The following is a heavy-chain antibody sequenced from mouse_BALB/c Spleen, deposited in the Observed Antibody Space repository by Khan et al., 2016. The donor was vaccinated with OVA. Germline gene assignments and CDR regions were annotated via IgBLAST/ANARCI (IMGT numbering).Heavy chain of an antibody. Sequence: EVQLQESGPGLVKPSQSLSLTCTVTGFSITSGYVWYWIRQFPGNILEWMGYISSSGSTNYNPSLTSRISITRDTSKNQFFLQLKSVTTEDTATYYCARTARIKYWGQGTTLTVSS. CDR3: ARTARIKY. V-gene: IGHV3-2*02. J-gene: IGHJ2*01. D-gene: IGHD1-2*01. CDR1: GFSITSGYV. CDR2: ISSSGST.